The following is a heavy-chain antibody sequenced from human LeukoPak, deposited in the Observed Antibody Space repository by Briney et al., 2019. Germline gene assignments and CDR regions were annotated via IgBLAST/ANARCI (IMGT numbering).Heavy chain of an antibody. CDR2: IYYSGST. CDR1: GGSISSGDYY. J-gene: IGHJ5*02. V-gene: IGHV4-30-4*01. CDR3: ASGSYWFDP. Sequence: PSETLSLTCTVSGGSISSGDYYWSWLRQPPGKGLEWIGYIYYSGSTYYNRSLKSRLTISVDTSKNQFSLKLSSGTAADTAVYYCASGSYWFDPWGQGTLVTVSS.